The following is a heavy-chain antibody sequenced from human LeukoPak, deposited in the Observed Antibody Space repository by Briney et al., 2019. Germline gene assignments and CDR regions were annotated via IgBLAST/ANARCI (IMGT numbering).Heavy chain of an antibody. CDR1: GGTFSSYA. V-gene: IGHV1-69*13. J-gene: IGHJ1*01. CDR2: IIPIFGTA. Sequence: SVKVSCTASGGTFSSYAISWVRQAPGQGLEWMGGIIPIFGTANYAQKFQGRVTITADESTSTAYMELSSLRSEDTAVYYCARAGMRWLQLKDDYFQHWGQGTLVTVSS. D-gene: IGHD5-24*01. CDR3: ARAGMRWLQLKDDYFQH.